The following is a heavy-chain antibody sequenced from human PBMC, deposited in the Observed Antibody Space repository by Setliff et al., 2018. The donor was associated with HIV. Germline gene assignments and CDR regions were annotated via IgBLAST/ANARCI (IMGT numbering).Heavy chain of an antibody. CDR3: ASQYCGGGSCYSPSYNWFDR. CDR1: GGSISSYY. CDR2: IYTSGST. Sequence: PSETLSLTCTVSGGSISSYYWSWIRQPAGKGLEWIGRIYTSGSTNYNPFLKSRVTMSVDTSKNQFSLKLSSVTSADTAVYYCASQYCGGGSCYSPSYNWFDRWGQGTLVTVSS. D-gene: IGHD2-15*01. V-gene: IGHV4-4*07. J-gene: IGHJ5*02.